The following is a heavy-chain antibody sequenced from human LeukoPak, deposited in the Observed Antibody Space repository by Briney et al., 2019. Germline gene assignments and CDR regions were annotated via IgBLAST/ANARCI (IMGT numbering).Heavy chain of an antibody. CDR3: ARHESSGWYGGDY. CDR2: IYYSGST. D-gene: IGHD6-19*01. V-gene: IGHV4-39*01. Sequence: SETLSLTCTVSGGSISSSSYYWGWIRQPPGKGLEWIGSIYYSGSTYYNPSLKSRVTISVDTSKNQFSLKLSSVTAADTAVYYCARHESSGWYGGDYWGQGTLVTVSS. CDR1: GGSISSSSYY. J-gene: IGHJ4*02.